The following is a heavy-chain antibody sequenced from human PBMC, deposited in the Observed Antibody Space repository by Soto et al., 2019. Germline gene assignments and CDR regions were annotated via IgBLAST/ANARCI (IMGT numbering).Heavy chain of an antibody. V-gene: IGHV3-7*05. CDR1: GFTFNNYW. CDR3: VRVSAYTYGYSGYHYAMDV. D-gene: IGHD5-18*01. CDR2: IKQDGSEK. J-gene: IGHJ6*02. Sequence: PGGSLILSYAASGFTFNNYWMTWVRQAPGKGLEWVANIKQDGSEKYYVDSMKGRFTISRDNAKNSLYLQMNSLRAEDTALYYCVRVSAYTYGYSGYHYAMDVWGQGTTVTVSS.